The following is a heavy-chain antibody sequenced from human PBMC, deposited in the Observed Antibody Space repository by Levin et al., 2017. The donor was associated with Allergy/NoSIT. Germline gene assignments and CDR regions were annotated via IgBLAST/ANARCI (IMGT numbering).Heavy chain of an antibody. J-gene: IGHJ4*02. CDR3: AKVWPDGDY. D-gene: IGHD1-14*01. Sequence: GGSLRLSCAASGFTFAGFSMHWVRQAPGKGLEWVSGISWTSDTIGYADSVKGRFTISRDNAKNSLYLQMSSLRPEDTALYYCAKVWPDGDYWGQGTLVTVSS. CDR1: GFTFAGFS. V-gene: IGHV3-9*01. CDR2: ISWTSDTI.